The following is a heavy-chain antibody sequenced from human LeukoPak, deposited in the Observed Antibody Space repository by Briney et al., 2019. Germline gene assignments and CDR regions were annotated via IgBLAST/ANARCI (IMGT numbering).Heavy chain of an antibody. V-gene: IGHV1-46*01. CDR2: INPSGGST. Sequence: ASVKVSCKASGYTFTSYYMHWVRQAPGQGLEWMGIINPSGGSTSYAQKFQGRVTMTRDTSTSTVYMELSSLRSEDTAVYYCARAQMLGGYYGSSGYLDAFDIWGQGTMVTVSS. J-gene: IGHJ3*02. CDR3: ARAQMLGGYYGSSGYLDAFDI. D-gene: IGHD3-22*01. CDR1: GYTFTSYY.